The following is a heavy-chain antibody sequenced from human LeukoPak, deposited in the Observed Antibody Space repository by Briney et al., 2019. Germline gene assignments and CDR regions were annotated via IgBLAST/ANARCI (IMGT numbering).Heavy chain of an antibody. J-gene: IGHJ4*02. CDR3: ASVNNYYGSGNFYG. CDR1: GYTFTSYG. Sequence: GASVKVSCKASGYTFTSYGISWVRQAPGQGLEWMGWINTDNGNADYAQKFQGRVTLTTDTSPRIGYMELRSLRYDDTAVYYCASVNNYYGSGNFYGWGQGTLVTVNS. V-gene: IGHV1-18*01. D-gene: IGHD3-10*01. CDR2: INTDNGNA.